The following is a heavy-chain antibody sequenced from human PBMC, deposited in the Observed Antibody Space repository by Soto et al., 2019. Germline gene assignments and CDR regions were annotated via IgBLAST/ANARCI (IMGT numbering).Heavy chain of an antibody. CDR2: IIPIFGTA. CDR1: GGTFSSYA. V-gene: IGHV1-69*13. D-gene: IGHD3-3*01. CDR3: ATRGRITIEHWPPYGMDV. J-gene: IGHJ6*02. Sequence: VASVKVSCKASGGTFSSYAISWVRQAPGQGLEWMGGIIPIFGTANYAQKFQGRVTITADESTSTAYMELSSLRSEDTAVYYCATRGRITIEHWPPYGMDVWGQGTTVTVSS.